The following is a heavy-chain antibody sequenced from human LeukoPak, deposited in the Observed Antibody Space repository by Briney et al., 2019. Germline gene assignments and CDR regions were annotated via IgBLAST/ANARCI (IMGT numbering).Heavy chain of an antibody. CDR3: AKGYVPAAISTFDWFDP. J-gene: IGHJ5*02. V-gene: IGHV3-30*02. Sequence: HTGGSLRLSCAASGFTFSSYGMHWVRQAPGKGLEWVAFIRYDGSNKYYADSVKGRFTISRDNSKNTLYLQMNSLRAEDTAVYYCAKGYVPAAISTFDWFDPWGQGTLVTVSS. CDR1: GFTFSSYG. D-gene: IGHD2-2*01. CDR2: IRYDGSNK.